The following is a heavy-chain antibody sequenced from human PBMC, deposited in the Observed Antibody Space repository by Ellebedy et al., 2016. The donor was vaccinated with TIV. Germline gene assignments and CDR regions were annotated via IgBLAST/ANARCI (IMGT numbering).Heavy chain of an antibody. CDR1: GFTFSDYA. D-gene: IGHD2-21*01. CDR3: VRDRGALVGMWYYFDK. Sequence: PGGSLRLSCAASGFTFSDYAMGWVRQAPGKGLEWLTNINPKNSATVYYADSVRGRFTISRDNAENSLYLQMNSLTAEDTALYFCVRDRGALVGMWYYFDKWGQGTLVTVSS. J-gene: IGHJ4*02. V-gene: IGHV3-48*04. CDR2: INPKNSATV.